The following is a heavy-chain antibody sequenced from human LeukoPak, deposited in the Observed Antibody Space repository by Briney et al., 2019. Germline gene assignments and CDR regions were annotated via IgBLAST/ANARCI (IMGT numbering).Heavy chain of an antibody. CDR1: GFTFSSYW. V-gene: IGHV3-7*01. CDR3: ARDGLWFGELLGAFDI. Sequence: GGSLRLSCAASGFTFSSYWMSWVRQAPGKGLEWVANIKQDGSEKYYVDSVKGRFTISRDNAKNSLYLQMNSLRAEDTAVYYCARDGLWFGELLGAFDIWGQGTMVTVSS. J-gene: IGHJ3*02. D-gene: IGHD3-10*01. CDR2: IKQDGSEK.